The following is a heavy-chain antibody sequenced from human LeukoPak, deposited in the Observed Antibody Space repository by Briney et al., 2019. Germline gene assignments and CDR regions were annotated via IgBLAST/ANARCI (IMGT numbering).Heavy chain of an antibody. CDR1: GFTFNTYA. Sequence: GGSLRLSCAASGFTFNTYAMSWVRQAPGKGLEWVSGITSGANTYYADSVKGRFTISRDNAKNTLYLQMNSLRVEDTAVYYCARGRPHGNDYWGQGTLVTVSS. J-gene: IGHJ4*02. D-gene: IGHD4-23*01. CDR2: ITSGANT. V-gene: IGHV3-23*01. CDR3: ARGRPHGNDY.